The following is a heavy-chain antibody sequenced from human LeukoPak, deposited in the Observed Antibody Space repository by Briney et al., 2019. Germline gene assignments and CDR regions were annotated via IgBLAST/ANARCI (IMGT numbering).Heavy chain of an antibody. CDR1: GFTFSSYA. CDR3: AGREMATPASFY. J-gene: IGHJ4*02. CDR2: ISGSGGST. Sequence: GGSLRLSCAASGFTFSSYAMSRVRQAPGKGLVWVSAISGSGGSTYYADSVKGRFTISRDNSKNTLYLQMNSLRAEDTAVYYCAGREMATPASFYWGQGTLVTVSS. D-gene: IGHD5-24*01. V-gene: IGHV3-23*01.